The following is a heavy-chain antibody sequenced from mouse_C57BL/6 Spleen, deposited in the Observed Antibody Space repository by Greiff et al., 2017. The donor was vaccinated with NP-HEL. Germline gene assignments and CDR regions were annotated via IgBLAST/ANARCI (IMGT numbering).Heavy chain of an antibody. CDR1: GYTFTSYW. CDR3: ARDTTVVEGFDY. V-gene: IGHV1-61*01. J-gene: IGHJ2*01. D-gene: IGHD1-1*01. Sequence: VQLQQPGAELVRPGSSVKLSCKASGYTFTSYWMDWVKQRPGQGLEWIGNIYPSDSETHYNQKFKDKATWTVDKSSSTAYMQLSSLTSEDSAVYYCARDTTVVEGFDYWGQGTTLTVSS. CDR2: IYPSDSET.